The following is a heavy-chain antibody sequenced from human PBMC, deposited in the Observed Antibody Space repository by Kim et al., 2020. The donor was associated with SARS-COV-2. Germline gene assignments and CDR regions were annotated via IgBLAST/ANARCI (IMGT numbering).Heavy chain of an antibody. V-gene: IGHV3-30*18. Sequence: GGSLRLSCAASGFTFSSYGMHWVRQAPGKGLEWVAVISYDGSNKYYADSVKGRFTISRDNSKNTLYLQMNSLRAEDTAVYYCAKDEVYNWNLYYYYGMDVWGQVTTVTVSS. CDR2: ISYDGSNK. CDR1: GFTFSSYG. J-gene: IGHJ6*02. D-gene: IGHD1-20*01. CDR3: AKDEVYNWNLYYYYGMDV.